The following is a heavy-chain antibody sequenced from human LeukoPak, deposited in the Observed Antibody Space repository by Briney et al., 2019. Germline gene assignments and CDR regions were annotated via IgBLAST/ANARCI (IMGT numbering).Heavy chain of an antibody. Sequence: PSETLSLTCTVSGGSISSSSYYWGWIRQPPGKGLEWIGSIYYSGSTYYNPSLKSRVTISVDTSKNQFSLKLSSVTAADTAVYYCARAYYYDSSGYYLAPKRDAFDIWGQGTMVTVSS. CDR2: IYYSGST. V-gene: IGHV4-39*07. D-gene: IGHD3-22*01. J-gene: IGHJ3*02. CDR3: ARAYYYDSSGYYLAPKRDAFDI. CDR1: GGSISSSSYY.